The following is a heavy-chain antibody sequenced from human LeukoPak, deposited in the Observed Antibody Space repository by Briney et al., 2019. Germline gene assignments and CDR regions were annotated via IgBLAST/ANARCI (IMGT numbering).Heavy chain of an antibody. CDR3: AKARGSSVYEQFDY. CDR2: IAYDGRNK. CDR1: GFTFSNYV. Sequence: GRALRLSCAASGFTFSNYVTHWVRQAPGKGLEWVTVIAYDGRNKYFADSVKGRFTISRDNSKNTLYLQMNSLRADDTAVYYCAKARGSSVYEQFDYWGQGTQVTVSP. J-gene: IGHJ4*02. V-gene: IGHV3-30*18. D-gene: IGHD5/OR15-5a*01.